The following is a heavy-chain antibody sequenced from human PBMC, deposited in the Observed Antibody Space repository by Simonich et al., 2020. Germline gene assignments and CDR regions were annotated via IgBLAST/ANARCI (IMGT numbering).Heavy chain of an antibody. V-gene: IGHV1-2*02. CDR2: INPNSGGT. D-gene: IGHD7-27*01. J-gene: IGHJ3*02. CDR3: ARGRLTGDKGAFDI. Sequence: QVQLVQSGAEVKKPGASVKVSCKASGYTFTGYYMHWVRQAPGQGLEWMGWINPNSGGTNYAQKVQGRVTMTRETSISTAYMERSRLRSDDTAVYYCARGRLTGDKGAFDIWGQGTMVTVSS. CDR1: GYTFTGYY.